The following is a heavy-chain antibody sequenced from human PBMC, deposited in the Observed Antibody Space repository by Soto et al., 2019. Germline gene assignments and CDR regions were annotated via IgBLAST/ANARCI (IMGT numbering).Heavy chain of an antibody. CDR1: GGSFSGYY. Sequence: QVQLQQWGAGLLKPSETLSLTCAVYGGSFSGYYWSWIRQPPGKGLEWIGEINHSGSTNYNPSLTSRVTISVDTAKNQFSLKLSSVTAADTAVYYCARGGMDGGGYWGQGTLVTVSS. V-gene: IGHV4-34*01. D-gene: IGHD3-16*01. CDR3: ARGGMDGGGY. CDR2: INHSGST. J-gene: IGHJ4*02.